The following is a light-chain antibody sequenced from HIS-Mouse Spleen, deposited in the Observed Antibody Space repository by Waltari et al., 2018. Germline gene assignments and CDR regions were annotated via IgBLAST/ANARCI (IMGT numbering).Light chain of an antibody. CDR3: QQYNNWPPWT. CDR2: GAP. Sequence: EIVMTQSPATMSVSPGERATLPWRASQRVSSNLAWYQQKPGQAPRLLTYGAPTRATGIPARFSGSGSETEFTLTISSLQSEDFEVDYCQQYNNWPPWTFGQETKVEIK. V-gene: IGKV3-15*01. CDR1: QRVSSN. J-gene: IGKJ1*01.